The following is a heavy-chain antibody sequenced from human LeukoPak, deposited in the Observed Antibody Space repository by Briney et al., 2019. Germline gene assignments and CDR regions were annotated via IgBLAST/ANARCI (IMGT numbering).Heavy chain of an antibody. CDR1: GYTVTSYY. D-gene: IGHD2-8*01. Sequence: ASVKVSCKASGYTVTSYYMHWVRQAPGQGLEWMGILNPSGGSSSYAQKFQGRVTMTRDTSTSTAYMELRSLRSDDTAVYYCARGNDYGDYWGQGTLVTVSS. CDR2: LNPSGGSS. J-gene: IGHJ4*02. CDR3: ARGNDYGDY. V-gene: IGHV1-46*01.